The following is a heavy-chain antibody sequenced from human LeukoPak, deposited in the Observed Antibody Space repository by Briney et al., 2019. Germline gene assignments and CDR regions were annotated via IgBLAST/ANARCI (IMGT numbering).Heavy chain of an antibody. D-gene: IGHD6-13*01. V-gene: IGHV1-2*02. Sequence: GASVKVSCKASGYTLTSYAMNWVRQAPGQGLEWMGWINPNSGGTNYAQKFQGRVTMTRDTSISTAYMELSRLRSDDTAVYYCARVIAAAGRSAFDIWGQGTMVTVSS. CDR2: INPNSGGT. J-gene: IGHJ3*02. CDR1: GYTLTSYA. CDR3: ARVIAAAGRSAFDI.